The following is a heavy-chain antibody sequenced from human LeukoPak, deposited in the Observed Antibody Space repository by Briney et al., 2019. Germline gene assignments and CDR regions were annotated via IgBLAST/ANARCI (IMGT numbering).Heavy chain of an antibody. Sequence: SETLSLTCTVSGGSISSYYWNWIRQPPGKGLEWIGYIYYSGSTNYNPSLKSRVTISVDTSKNQFSLKLSSVTAADTAVYYCARDRIVVVTAAFDYWGQGTLVTVSS. V-gene: IGHV4-59*01. D-gene: IGHD2-21*02. CDR2: IYYSGST. J-gene: IGHJ4*02. CDR1: GGSISSYY. CDR3: ARDRIVVVTAAFDY.